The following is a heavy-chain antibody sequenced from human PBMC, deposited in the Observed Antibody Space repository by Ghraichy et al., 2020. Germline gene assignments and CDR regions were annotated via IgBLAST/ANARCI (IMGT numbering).Heavy chain of an antibody. D-gene: IGHD1-1*01. J-gene: IGHJ4*02. CDR1: GFTFSSYG. CDR3: ARAPTGTTPFDY. CDR2: ISNDGNNK. V-gene: IGHV3-30*03. Sequence: GESLNISCAASGFTFSSYGMHWVRQAPGKGLEWVAVISNDGNNKYYPDSVKGRFTISRDNSKNTLYLQMNSLRAEDTAVYFCARAPTGTTPFDYWGQGTLATVSS.